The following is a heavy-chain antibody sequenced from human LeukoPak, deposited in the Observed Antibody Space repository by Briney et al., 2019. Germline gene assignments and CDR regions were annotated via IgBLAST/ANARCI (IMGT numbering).Heavy chain of an antibody. D-gene: IGHD3-10*01. CDR3: ARGRVKYYGSGRNMWFDP. CDR1: GYTFTSYD. J-gene: IGHJ5*02. CDR2: MNPNSGNT. V-gene: IGHV1-8*03. Sequence: ASVKVSCKASGYTFTSYDINWVRQATGQGLEWMGWMNPNSGNTGYAQKFQGRVTITRNTSISTAYMELSSLRSEDTAVYYCARGRVKYYGSGRNMWFDPWGQGTLVTVSS.